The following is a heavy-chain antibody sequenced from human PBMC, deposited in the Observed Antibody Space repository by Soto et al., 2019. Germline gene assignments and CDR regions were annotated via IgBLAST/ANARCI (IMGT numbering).Heavy chain of an antibody. J-gene: IGHJ2*01. D-gene: IGHD4-17*01. CDR3: AGPDFGDYWYFDL. CDR2: IIPALGTA. CDR1: GGTFSSHT. V-gene: IGHV1-69*08. Sequence: QDQLVQSGAEVKKPGSSVKVSCKASGGTFSSHTFSWVRQAPGQGLEWMGRIIPALGTATYAQKFQGRVTMTADESATTVYMELNSLRSEDTAVYYCAGPDFGDYWYFDLWGRGTLVTVSS.